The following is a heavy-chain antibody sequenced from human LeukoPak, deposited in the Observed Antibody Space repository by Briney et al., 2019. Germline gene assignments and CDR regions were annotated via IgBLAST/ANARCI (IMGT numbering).Heavy chain of an antibody. V-gene: IGHV4-34*01. CDR1: GGSFSGYY. CDR2: INHSGST. Sequence: PSETLSLTCAVYGGSFSGYYWSWIRQPPGKGLEWIGEINHSGSTNYNPSLKSRVTISVDTSKNQFSLKLSSVTAADTAVYYCARVLETMVRGVASHAFDIWGQGTMVTVSS. CDR3: ARVLETMVRGVASHAFDI. D-gene: IGHD3-10*01. J-gene: IGHJ3*02.